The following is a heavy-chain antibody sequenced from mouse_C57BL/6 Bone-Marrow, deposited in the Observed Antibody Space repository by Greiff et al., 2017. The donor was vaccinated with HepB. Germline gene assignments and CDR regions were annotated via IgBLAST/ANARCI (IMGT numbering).Heavy chain of an antibody. Sequence: EVKLQESGPGLVKPSQSLSLTCPVTGYSITSGYYWNWIRQFPGNKLEWMGYISYDGSNNYNPSLKNRISITRDTSKNQFFLKLNSVTTEDTATCYCAREITWDFDYWGQGTTLTVSS. CDR1: GYSITSGYY. V-gene: IGHV3-6*01. CDR3: AREITWDFDY. J-gene: IGHJ2*01. D-gene: IGHD1-1*01. CDR2: ISYDGSN.